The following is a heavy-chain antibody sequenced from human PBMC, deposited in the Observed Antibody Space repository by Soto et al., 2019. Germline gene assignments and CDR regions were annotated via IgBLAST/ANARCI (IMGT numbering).Heavy chain of an antibody. CDR1: GGSISSSSYY. Sequence: QLQLQESGPGLVKPSETLSLTCTVSGGSISSSSYYWGWIRQPPGKGLEWIGSIYYSGSTYYNPSLKSRVMIXXAXSXXHSSLNVSSVAVANTAVYYCARHIPFYSGRHAFDIWGQGTTVTVSS. D-gene: IGHD5-12*01. V-gene: IGHV4-39*01. CDR3: ARHIPFYSGRHAFDI. J-gene: IGHJ3*02. CDR2: IYYSGST.